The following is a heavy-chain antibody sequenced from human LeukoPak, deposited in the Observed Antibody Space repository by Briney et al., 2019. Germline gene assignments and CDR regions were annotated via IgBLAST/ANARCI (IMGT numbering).Heavy chain of an antibody. J-gene: IGHJ4*02. D-gene: IGHD6-6*01. CDR3: ARDKQLVQGGGVY. CDR1: GFTFSSYS. Sequence: GGSLRLSCAASGFTFSSYSMNWVRQAPGKGLEWVSSISSSSRYIYYADSVKGRFTISRDNAKNSLYLQMNSLRAEDTAVYYCARDKQLVQGGGVYWGQGTLVTVSS. V-gene: IGHV3-21*01. CDR2: ISSSSRYI.